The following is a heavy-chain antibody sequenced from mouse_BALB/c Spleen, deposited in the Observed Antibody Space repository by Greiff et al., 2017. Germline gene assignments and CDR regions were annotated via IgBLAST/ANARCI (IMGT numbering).Heavy chain of an antibody. D-gene: IGHD1-1*01. CDR2: INPSTGYT. CDR3: ARIITTVVFDY. CDR1: GYTFTSYW. J-gene: IGHJ2*01. V-gene: IGHV1-7*01. Sequence: VQLQQSGAELAKPGASVKMSCKASGYTFTSYWMHWVKQRPGQGLEWIGYINPSTGYTEYNQKFKDKATLTADKSSSTAYMQLSSLTSEDSAVYYCARIITTVVFDYWGQGTTLTVSS.